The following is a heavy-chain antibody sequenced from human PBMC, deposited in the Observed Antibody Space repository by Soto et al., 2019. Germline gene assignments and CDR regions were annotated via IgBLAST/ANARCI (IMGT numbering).Heavy chain of an antibody. D-gene: IGHD6-6*01. CDR2: IYYSGST. V-gene: IGHV4-31*03. CDR1: GGSISSGGYY. Sequence: SETLSLTCTVSGGSISSGGYYWSWIRQQPGKGLEWIGYIYYSGSTYYNPSLKSRVTISVDTSKNQFSLKLSSVTAADTAVYYCARESIAARKDAFDIWGQGTMVTVSS. J-gene: IGHJ3*02. CDR3: ARESIAARKDAFDI.